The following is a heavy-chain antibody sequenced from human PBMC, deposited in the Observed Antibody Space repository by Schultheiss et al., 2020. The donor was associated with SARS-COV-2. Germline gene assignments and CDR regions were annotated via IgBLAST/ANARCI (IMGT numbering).Heavy chain of an antibody. J-gene: IGHJ4*02. CDR2: IYYSGST. Sequence: SQTLSLTCAVYGGSFSGYYWSWIRQPPGKGLEWIGSIYYSGSTNYNPSLKSRITISVDTSKNQFSLKLSSVTAADTAVYYCARRPTVTTSYIDYWGQGTLVTVS. CDR1: GGSFSGYY. V-gene: IGHV4-34*01. D-gene: IGHD4-17*01. CDR3: ARRPTVTTSYIDY.